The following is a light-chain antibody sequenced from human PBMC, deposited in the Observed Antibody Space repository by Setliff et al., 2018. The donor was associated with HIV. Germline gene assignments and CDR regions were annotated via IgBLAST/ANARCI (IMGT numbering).Light chain of an antibody. CDR2: EVS. CDR3: SSYTASATL. CDR1: SSDVGAYND. J-gene: IGLJ3*02. V-gene: IGLV2-14*01. Sequence: QSVLTQPASVSGSPGQSITISCTGSSSDVGAYNDVSWYQQHPGKAPKLLIYEVSHRPSGISDRFYAFKSGNTASLIISGLQAEDEADYYCSSYTASATLFGGGTKVTV.